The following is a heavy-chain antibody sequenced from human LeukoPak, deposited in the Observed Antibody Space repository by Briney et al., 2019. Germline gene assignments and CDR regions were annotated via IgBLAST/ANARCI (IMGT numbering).Heavy chain of an antibody. CDR3: ATSYSSVFDY. J-gene: IGHJ4*02. CDR1: GGSISSYY. V-gene: IGHV4-59*01. D-gene: IGHD6-19*01. Sequence: SETLSLTCTVSGGSISSYYWSWIRQPPGKGLEWIGYIYYSGSTNYNPSFKSRVTISVDTSKNQFSLKLSSVTAADTAVYYCATSYSSVFDYWGQGTLVTVSS. CDR2: IYYSGST.